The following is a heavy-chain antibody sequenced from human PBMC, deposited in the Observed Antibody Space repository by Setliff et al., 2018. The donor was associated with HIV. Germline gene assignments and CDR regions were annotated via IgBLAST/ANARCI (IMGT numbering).Heavy chain of an antibody. Sequence: GASVKVSCKASGYRFSSYGITWVRHAPGQGLEWMGWINVHNGDTKFAQKLQDRVTMTTDTSTSTAYMELRSLRSDDTAVYYCARAYDVLTGYFDYWGQGTLVTVSS. CDR2: INVHNGDT. D-gene: IGHD3-9*01. CDR3: ARAYDVLTGYFDY. CDR1: GYRFSSYG. J-gene: IGHJ4*02. V-gene: IGHV1-18*01.